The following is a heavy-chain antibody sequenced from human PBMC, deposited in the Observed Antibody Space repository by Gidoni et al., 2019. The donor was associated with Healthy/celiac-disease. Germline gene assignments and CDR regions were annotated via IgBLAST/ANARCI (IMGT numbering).Heavy chain of an antibody. J-gene: IGHJ4*02. CDR2: LSAYNGNT. CDR1: GYTFTSYG. V-gene: IGHV1-18*04. CDR3: ARDKRWGYSNYFDY. D-gene: IGHD4-4*01. Sequence: QVQLVQSGAEGKKTGASAKLSCKASGYTFTSYGIRWVRQAPGQGLEWLGWLSAYNGNTNYAQKLQGRVTMTTDTSTSTAYMELRSLRSDDTAVYYCARDKRWGYSNYFDYWGQGTLSPSPQ.